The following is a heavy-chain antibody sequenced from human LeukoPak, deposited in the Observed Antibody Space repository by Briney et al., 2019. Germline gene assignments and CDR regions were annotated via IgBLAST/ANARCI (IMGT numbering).Heavy chain of an antibody. J-gene: IGHJ5*02. CDR3: ASLVEMARIRVNGA. Sequence: SETLSLTCADYGGSFSGYYWSWIRQPPGKGLEWIGEINHSGSTNYNPSLKSRVTISVDTSKNQFSLKLSSVTAADTAVYYCASLVEMARIRVNGAWGQGTLVTVSS. D-gene: IGHD5-24*01. CDR2: INHSGST. CDR1: GGSFSGYY. V-gene: IGHV4-34*01.